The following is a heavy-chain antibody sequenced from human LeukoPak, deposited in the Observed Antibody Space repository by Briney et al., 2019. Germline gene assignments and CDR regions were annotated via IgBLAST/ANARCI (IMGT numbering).Heavy chain of an antibody. Sequence: PSETLSLTCTVSGGSISNYYWTWIRQPPGKGLERIGYIYYSGSTNYNPSLKSRVTISVDTSKNQFSLKLSSVTAADTAMYYCARASDRLQPPDYWGQGTLVTVSS. D-gene: IGHD4-11*01. J-gene: IGHJ4*02. CDR1: GGSISNYY. CDR3: ARASDRLQPPDY. CDR2: IYYSGST. V-gene: IGHV4-59*01.